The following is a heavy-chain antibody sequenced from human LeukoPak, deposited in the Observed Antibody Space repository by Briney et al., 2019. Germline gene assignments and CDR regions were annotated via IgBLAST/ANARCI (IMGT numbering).Heavy chain of an antibody. CDR2: IRYDGSNK. V-gene: IGHV3-30*02. J-gene: IGHJ4*02. CDR1: GFTFSSYG. Sequence: GGSLRLSCAASGFTFSSYGMHWVRQAPGKGLEWVAFIRYDGSNKYYADFVKGRFTISRDNSKNTLYLQMNSLRAEDTAVYYCAKEFGTVTPLYFDYWGQGTLVTVSS. CDR3: AKEFGTVTPLYFDY. D-gene: IGHD4-17*01.